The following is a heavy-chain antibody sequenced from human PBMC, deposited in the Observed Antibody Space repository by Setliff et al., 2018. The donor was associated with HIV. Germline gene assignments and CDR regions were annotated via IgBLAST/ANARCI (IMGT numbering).Heavy chain of an antibody. D-gene: IGHD6-19*01. J-gene: IGHJ5*02. CDR2: IRGNGVDR. CDR3: AKDRYSSGWYWFDP. Sequence: GGSLRLSCAVSGFMFSNYAMSWVRQGPGRELEWVSAIRGNGVDRFYADSVKGRFTISRDNSKNTLYLQMISLRAEDTAVYYCAKDRYSSGWYWFDPWGQGTLVTVSS. V-gene: IGHV3-23*01. CDR1: GFMFSNYA.